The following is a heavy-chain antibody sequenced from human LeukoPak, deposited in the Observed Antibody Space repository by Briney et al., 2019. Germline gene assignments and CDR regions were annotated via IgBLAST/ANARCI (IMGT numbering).Heavy chain of an antibody. CDR3: AKDIQRGFDYTNSLDS. Sequence: GQSLRLSCAASGFIFTDNSMHGGRQAPGKGPEGVAVIWADGSNRFYSDSVRGGFAISRENTKNMVYLQMNGLRADATAVYYCAKDIQRGFDYTNSLDSGGQGTLVIVSS. V-gene: IGHV3-33*06. CDR2: IWADGSNR. J-gene: IGHJ4*02. D-gene: IGHD4-11*01. CDR1: GFIFTDNS.